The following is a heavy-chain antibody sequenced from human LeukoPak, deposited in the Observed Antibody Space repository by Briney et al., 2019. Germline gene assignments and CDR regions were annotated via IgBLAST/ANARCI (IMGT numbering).Heavy chain of an antibody. CDR1: GFTFSNYG. CDR3: AKTLAGDGMDV. CDR2: ISYDGSNK. D-gene: IGHD3-10*01. J-gene: IGHJ6*04. Sequence: GGSLRLSCAASGFTFSNYGIHCVRQAPGKGLEWVALISYDGSNKYYADSVKGRFTISRDNSRNTLYLQMNSLRADDTAVYYCAKTLAGDGMDVWGKGTTVTVSS. V-gene: IGHV3-30*18.